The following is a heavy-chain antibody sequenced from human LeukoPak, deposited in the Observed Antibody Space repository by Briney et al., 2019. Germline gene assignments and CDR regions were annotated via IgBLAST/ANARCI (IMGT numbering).Heavy chain of an antibody. CDR3: ARDTETYYYDSSGYYYAFDI. Sequence: GASVKVSCKASGYSFTSYGISWVRQAPGQGLEWMGWISAYNGNTKYAQKLQGRVTMTTDTSTSTAYMELRSLRSDDTAVYYCARDTETYYYDSSGYYYAFDIWGQGTMVTVSS. CDR2: ISAYNGNT. D-gene: IGHD3-22*01. CDR1: GYSFTSYG. V-gene: IGHV1-18*01. J-gene: IGHJ3*02.